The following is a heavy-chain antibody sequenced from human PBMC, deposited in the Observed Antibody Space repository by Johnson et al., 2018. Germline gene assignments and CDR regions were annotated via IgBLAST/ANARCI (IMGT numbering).Heavy chain of an antibody. D-gene: IGHD3-3*01. CDR3: ATDDLMEIPAV. V-gene: IGHV3-66*02. CDR2: IYSGGST. CDR1: GFTVSSNY. Sequence: VQLQESGGGLVQPVGSLRLSCAASGFTVSSNYMSWVRQAPGKGLEWVSVIYSGGSTNYADSVKGRFIISRDNSKNTVYLQMNTLRAEDTAVYYCATDDLMEIPAVWGSGATVTVSS. J-gene: IGHJ6*04.